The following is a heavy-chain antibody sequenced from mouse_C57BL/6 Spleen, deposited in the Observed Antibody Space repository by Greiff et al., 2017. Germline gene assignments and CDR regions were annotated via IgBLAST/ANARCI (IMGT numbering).Heavy chain of an antibody. CDR3: ARVDYYGSSWFAY. Sequence: QVQLQQPGAELVKPGASVKLSCKASGYTFTSYWMHWVKQRPGQGLEWIGMIHPNSGSTNYNEKFKSKATLTVDKSSSTAYMQLSSLTSEDSAVYYCARVDYYGSSWFAYWGQGTLSLSLQ. J-gene: IGHJ3*01. CDR2: IHPNSGST. V-gene: IGHV1-64*01. CDR1: GYTFTSYW. D-gene: IGHD1-1*01.